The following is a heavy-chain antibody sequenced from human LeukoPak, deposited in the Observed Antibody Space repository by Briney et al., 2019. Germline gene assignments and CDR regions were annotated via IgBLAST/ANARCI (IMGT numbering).Heavy chain of an antibody. J-gene: IGHJ4*02. CDR1: GDSVSSNSAA. V-gene: IGHV6-1*01. CDR3: ARESMVRGVIYFDY. D-gene: IGHD3-10*01. Sequence: SQTPSLTCAISGDSVSSNSAAWNWVRQSPSRGLEWLGRTYYRSKWYNDYAVSVKSRITINPDTSKNQFSLQLNSVTPEDTAVYYCARESMVRGVIYFDYWGQGTLVTVSS. CDR2: TYYRSKWYN.